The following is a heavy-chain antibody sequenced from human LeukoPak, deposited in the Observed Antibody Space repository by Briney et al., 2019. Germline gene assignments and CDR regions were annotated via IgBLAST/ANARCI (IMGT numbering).Heavy chain of an antibody. V-gene: IGHV3-21*03. Sequence: PGGSLRLSCAAPGYTFSSYSMNWVRQAPGKGLEWVSSISSSSSYIYYADSVKGRFTISRDNSKNTLYLQMNSLKTEDTAVYYCTRRYNYDSSGYYYVRDAFDIWGQGTMVTVSS. CDR2: ISSSSSYI. J-gene: IGHJ3*02. D-gene: IGHD3-22*01. CDR1: GYTFSSYS. CDR3: TRRYNYDSSGYYYVRDAFDI.